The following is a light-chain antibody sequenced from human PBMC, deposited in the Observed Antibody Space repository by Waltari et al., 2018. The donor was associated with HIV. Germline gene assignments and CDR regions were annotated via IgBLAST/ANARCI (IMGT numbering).Light chain of an antibody. CDR3: AAWDDSLLYV. CDR2: RNN. Sequence: QSVLTQPPSASGTPGQRVTISCSGSSPNIGSNYVYWYQQPPGTAPKPLIYRNNQRPSGVPDRFSGSKSGTSASLAISGVRSEDEADYYCAAWDDSLLYVFGTGTKVTVL. J-gene: IGLJ1*01. V-gene: IGLV1-47*01. CDR1: SPNIGSNY.